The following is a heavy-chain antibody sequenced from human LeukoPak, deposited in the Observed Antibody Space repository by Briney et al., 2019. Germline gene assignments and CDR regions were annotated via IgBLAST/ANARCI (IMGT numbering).Heavy chain of an antibody. V-gene: IGHV3-66*03. CDR1: GFTVSSNY. CDR3: AKDPGSMVRGYYMDV. Sequence: PGGSLRLSCAASGFTVSSNYMSWVRQTPGKGLEWVSLIYNSGNTYYADSVKGRFTISRDNSKNTLNLQMNSLRAEDTAVYYCAKDPGSMVRGYYMDVWGKGTTVTVSS. CDR2: IYNSGNT. J-gene: IGHJ6*03. D-gene: IGHD3-10*01.